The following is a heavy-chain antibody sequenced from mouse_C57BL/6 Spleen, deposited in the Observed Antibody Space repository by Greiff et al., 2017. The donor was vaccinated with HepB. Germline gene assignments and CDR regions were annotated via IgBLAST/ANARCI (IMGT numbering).Heavy chain of an antibody. D-gene: IGHD1-1*01. CDR1: GYAFTNYL. CDR3: ARGYYGTEYYFDY. V-gene: IGHV1-54*01. Sequence: VQVVESGAELVRPGTSVKVSCKASGYAFTNYLIEWVKQRPGQGLEWIGVINPGSGGTNYNEKFKGKATLTADKSSSTAYMQLSSLTSEDSAVYCCARGYYGTEYYFDYWGQGTTLTVSS. CDR2: INPGSGGT. J-gene: IGHJ2*01.